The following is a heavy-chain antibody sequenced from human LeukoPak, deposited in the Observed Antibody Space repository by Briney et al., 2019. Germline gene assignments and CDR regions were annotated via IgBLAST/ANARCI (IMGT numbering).Heavy chain of an antibody. J-gene: IGHJ6*03. V-gene: IGHV1-2*02. CDR3: ARGPRYCSGGSCYGYYYNYYMDV. CDR2: INPKSGGT. D-gene: IGHD2-15*01. Sequence: ASVKVSCKASGYSFTGYYMHWVRQAPGQGLEWMGWINPKSGGTNYAQKFQGRVTMTRETSIRTVSMELSRLRSDDTAVYYCARGPRYCSGGSCYGYYYNYYMDVWGKGTTVTISS. CDR1: GYSFTGYY.